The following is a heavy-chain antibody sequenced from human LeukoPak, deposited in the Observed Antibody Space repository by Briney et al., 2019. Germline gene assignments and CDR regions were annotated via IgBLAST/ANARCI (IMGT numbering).Heavy chain of an antibody. V-gene: IGHV4-34*01. CDR1: GGSFSGYY. CDR3: ARGLTDYDSSGYYSH. D-gene: IGHD3-22*01. CDR2: INHSGST. J-gene: IGHJ4*02. Sequence: PSETLSLTCAVYGGSFSGYYWSWIRQPPGKGLEWIGEINHSGSTNYNPSLKSRVTISVDTSKNQFSLKLSSVTAADTAVYYCARGLTDYDSSGYYSHWGQGTLVTVSS.